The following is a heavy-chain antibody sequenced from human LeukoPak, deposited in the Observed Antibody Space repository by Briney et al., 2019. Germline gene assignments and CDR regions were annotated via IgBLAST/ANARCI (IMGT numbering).Heavy chain of an antibody. V-gene: IGHV4-38-2*02. J-gene: IGHJ4*02. Sequence: PSETLSLTCTVSGGSISSDYYWGWIRQAPGKGLEWIGTVYHTGSTFYNPSLKSRVTISVDTSKNQFSLNLSSVTSADTAVYYCAVRGGMHNYFDYWGQGALVTVSS. CDR3: AVRGGMHNYFDY. D-gene: IGHD3-16*01. CDR2: VYHTGST. CDR1: GGSISSDYY.